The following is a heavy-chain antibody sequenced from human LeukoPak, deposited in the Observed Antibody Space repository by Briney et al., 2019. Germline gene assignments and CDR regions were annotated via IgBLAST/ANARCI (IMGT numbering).Heavy chain of an antibody. CDR2: IYHSGST. CDR3: ARRNYYGSGSYYLDY. CDR1: GGSISSSNW. V-gene: IGHV4-4*02. J-gene: IGHJ4*02. D-gene: IGHD3-10*01. Sequence: SGTLSLTCAVSGGSISSSNWWSWVRQPPGKGLEWIGEIYHSGSTNYNPSLQSRVTISVDKSKNQFSLKLSSVTAADTAVYYCARRNYYGSGSYYLDYWGQGTLVTVSS.